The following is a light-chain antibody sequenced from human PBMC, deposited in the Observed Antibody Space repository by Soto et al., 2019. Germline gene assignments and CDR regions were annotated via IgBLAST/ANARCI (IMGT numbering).Light chain of an antibody. V-gene: IGKV1-5*01. CDR2: DAS. J-gene: IGKJ1*01. CDR3: QQYNRNSLWT. CDR1: HSISSY. Sequence: DIQMTQSPSSLSASVGDRVTITCRASHSISSYLNWYQQKPGKAPKLLIYDASTLESGVPSRFSGSGSGTEFTLTISSLQPDDFATYYCQQYNRNSLWTFGQGTKVDI.